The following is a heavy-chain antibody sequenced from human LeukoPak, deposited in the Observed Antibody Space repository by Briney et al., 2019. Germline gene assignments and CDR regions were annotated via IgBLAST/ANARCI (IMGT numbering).Heavy chain of an antibody. Sequence: GGSLRLSCAASGFTFSDYYMSWIRQAPGKELVWVSYINSSSSSTNYADSVKGRFTISRDNAKNSLYLQMNSLRAEDTAVYYCAGFHRHGIAQWLLLVWGQGTLVSVSS. V-gene: IGHV3-11*03. D-gene: IGHD6-19*01. CDR3: AGFHRHGIAQWLLLV. J-gene: IGHJ4*02. CDR1: GFTFSDYY. CDR2: INSSSSST.